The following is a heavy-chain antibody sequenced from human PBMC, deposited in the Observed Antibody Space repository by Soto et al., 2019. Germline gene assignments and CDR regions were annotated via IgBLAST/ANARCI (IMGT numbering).Heavy chain of an antibody. J-gene: IGHJ4*02. CDR1: GFTFSSYG. D-gene: IGHD3-10*01. Sequence: QVQLVESGGGVVQPGRSLRLSCAASGFTFSSYGMHWVRQAPGKGLEWVAVISYDGSNKYYADSVKGRFTISRDNSKNTLYLQMNSLRAEDTAVYYCARDPMGRYYASGSHYFDYWGQRTLVTVSS. V-gene: IGHV3-30-3*01. CDR2: ISYDGSNK. CDR3: ARDPMGRYYASGSHYFDY.